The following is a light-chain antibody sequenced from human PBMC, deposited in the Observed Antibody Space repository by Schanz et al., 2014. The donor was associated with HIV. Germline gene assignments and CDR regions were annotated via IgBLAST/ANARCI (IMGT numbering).Light chain of an antibody. CDR1: ALPKQY. Sequence: SYELTQPPSVSVSPGQTARITCSGDALPKQYAFWYQQKPGQAPVMLIYKDTERPSGIPERFSGSSSGTTATLTISGVQAEDEADYYCQSADSSGTWVFGGGTQLTVL. J-gene: IGLJ3*02. CDR2: KDT. CDR3: QSADSSGTWV. V-gene: IGLV3-25*03.